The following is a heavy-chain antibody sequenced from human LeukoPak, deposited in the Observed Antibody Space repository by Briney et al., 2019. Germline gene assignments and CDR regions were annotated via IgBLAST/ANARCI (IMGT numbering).Heavy chain of an antibody. D-gene: IGHD3-9*01. CDR1: GGTFSSYA. CDR3: ARGFDNDEEWYFQH. Sequence: ASVKVSCKASGGTFSSYAISWVRQAPGQGLEGMGGIIPIFGTANYAQKFQGRVTITADESTSTAYMELSSLRCQDTAVYYCARGFDNDEEWYFQHWGQGTLVTVSS. CDR2: IIPIFGTA. V-gene: IGHV1-69*13. J-gene: IGHJ1*01.